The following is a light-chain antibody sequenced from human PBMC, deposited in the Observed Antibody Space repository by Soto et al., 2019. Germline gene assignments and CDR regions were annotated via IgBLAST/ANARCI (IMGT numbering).Light chain of an antibody. CDR3: QQRYNWPLT. Sequence: EVVLTQSPATLSLSPGERATLSCRASQSVSRHLAWYQQKPGQAPRLLIYGASNGAAGIPARFSGTGSGTDFTLTISSLEPDDFAVYYCQQRYNWPLTFGGGTKVEIK. V-gene: IGKV3-11*01. CDR2: GAS. J-gene: IGKJ4*01. CDR1: QSVSRH.